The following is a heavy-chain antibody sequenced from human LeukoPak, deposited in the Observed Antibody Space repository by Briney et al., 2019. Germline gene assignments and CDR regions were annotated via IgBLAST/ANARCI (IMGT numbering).Heavy chain of an antibody. V-gene: IGHV4-39*07. CDR3: ARDPGYTSGWYPGFDY. CDR1: GGSISSSSYY. Sequence: PSETLSLTCTVSGGSISSSSYYWGWIRQPPGKGLEWIGSIYYSGSTYYNPSLKSRVTISIDTSKNQFSLKVTSVTAADTAMYYCARDPGYTSGWYPGFDYWGQGTLVTVSS. J-gene: IGHJ4*02. D-gene: IGHD6-19*01. CDR2: IYYSGST.